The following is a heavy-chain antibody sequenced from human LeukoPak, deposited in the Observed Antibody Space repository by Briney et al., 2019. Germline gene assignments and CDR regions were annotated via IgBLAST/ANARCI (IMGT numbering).Heavy chain of an antibody. CDR3: AILIAVAGMGFDY. CDR1: GFTFRSYG. Sequence: GRSLRLSCAASGFTFRSYGMHWVRQAPGKGLEWVAVIWYDGSNKYYADSVKGRFTVSRDNSKNSLYLQMNSLRAEDTAVYYCAILIAVAGMGFDYWGQGTLVTVSS. V-gene: IGHV3-33*01. CDR2: IWYDGSNK. D-gene: IGHD6-19*01. J-gene: IGHJ4*02.